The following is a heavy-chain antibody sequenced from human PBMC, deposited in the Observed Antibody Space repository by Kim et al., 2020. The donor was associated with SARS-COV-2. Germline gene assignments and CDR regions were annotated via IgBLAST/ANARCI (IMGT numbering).Heavy chain of an antibody. D-gene: IGHD4-17*01. CDR2: INPNSDGT. CDR1: GYTFTDYL. V-gene: IGHV1-2*02. J-gene: IGHJ5*02. Sequence: ASVKVSCKASGYTFTDYLLHWVRQAPGQGLEWMGWINPNSDGTKYAQKFQGRVTMTRDTSISTAYMELSRLRSDDTAVYYCARSPWRPDDYDVWFDPWGQGTLVTVSS. CDR3: ARSPWRPDDYDVWFDP.